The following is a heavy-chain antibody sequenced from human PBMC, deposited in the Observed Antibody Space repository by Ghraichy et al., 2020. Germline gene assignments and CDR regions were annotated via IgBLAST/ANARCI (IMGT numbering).Heavy chain of an antibody. Sequence: GESLNISCAASGFTFSSYAMSWVRQAPGKGLEWVSAISGSGGGTYYADSVKGRFTISRDNSKNTLYLQMNSLRAEDTAVYYCAKGSDLFRFDYWGQGTLVTVSS. V-gene: IGHV3-23*01. CDR3: AKGSDLFRFDY. J-gene: IGHJ4*02. D-gene: IGHD3-3*01. CDR1: GFTFSSYA. CDR2: ISGSGGGT.